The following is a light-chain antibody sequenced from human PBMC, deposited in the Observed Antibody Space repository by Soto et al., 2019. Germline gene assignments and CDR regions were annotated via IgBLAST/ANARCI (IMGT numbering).Light chain of an antibody. V-gene: IGKV1-5*01. CDR1: QSISSW. CDR2: AAS. Sequence: DIQMTQYPSTLSSSVGDRVTITCRASQSISSWLAWYQQKPGKAPKLLIYAASTLQSGVPSRFSGSGSGTDFTLTISRLEPEDFAVYYCQQHGGSPITFGQGTRLEIK. CDR3: QQHGGSPIT. J-gene: IGKJ5*01.